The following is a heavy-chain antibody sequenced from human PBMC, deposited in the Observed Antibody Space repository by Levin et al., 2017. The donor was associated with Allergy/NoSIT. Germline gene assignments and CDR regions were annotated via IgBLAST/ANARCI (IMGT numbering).Heavy chain of an antibody. D-gene: IGHD6-19*01. CDR1: GGSISSSSYY. J-gene: IGHJ6*02. V-gene: IGHV4-39*01. Sequence: SSETLSLTCTVSGGSISSSSYYWGWIRQPPGKGLEWIGSIYYSGSTYYNPSLKSRVTISVDTSKNQFSLKLSSVTAADTAVYYCARVAVAGYYYYYYGMDVWGQGTTVTVSS. CDR2: IYYSGST. CDR3: ARVAVAGYYYYYYGMDV.